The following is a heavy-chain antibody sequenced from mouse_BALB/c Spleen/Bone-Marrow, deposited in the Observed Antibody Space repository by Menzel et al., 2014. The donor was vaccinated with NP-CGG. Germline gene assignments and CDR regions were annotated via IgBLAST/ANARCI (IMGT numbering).Heavy chain of an antibody. V-gene: IGHV2-3*01. Sequence: VKVVESGPGLVAPSQSLSITCTVSGFSLTSYGVSWVRQPPGKGLEWLGVIWGDGSTNYHSALISRPSISKDNSKSQVFLKLNSRQTDDTAAYYCAKQGLPDWYFDVWGAGTTVTVSS. J-gene: IGHJ1*02. CDR1: GFSLTSYG. CDR2: IWGDGST. D-gene: IGHD3-1*01. CDR3: AKQGLPDWYFDV.